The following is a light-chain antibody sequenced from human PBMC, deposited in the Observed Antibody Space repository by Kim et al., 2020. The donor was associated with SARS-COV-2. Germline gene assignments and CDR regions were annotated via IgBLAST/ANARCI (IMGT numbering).Light chain of an antibody. CDR2: DAS. V-gene: IGKV3-11*01. Sequence: ESVLTQSPATLSLSPGERATLSCRASESVNSYLAWYQQKPGQAPRLLIYDASNRATGIPARFSGSGSKTDFTLTISSLEPEDFAVYYCQQRTNWPPSFGQGTKLEI. J-gene: IGKJ2*03. CDR3: QQRTNWPPS. CDR1: ESVNSY.